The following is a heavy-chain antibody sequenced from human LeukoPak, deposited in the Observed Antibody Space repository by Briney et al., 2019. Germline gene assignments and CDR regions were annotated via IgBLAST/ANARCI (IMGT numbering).Heavy chain of an antibody. V-gene: IGHV3-7*01. CDR1: GFTFSNYW. J-gene: IGHJ4*02. D-gene: IGHD6-25*01. CDR3: ARDLFLSGIPAAGVFDY. Sequence: GGSPRLSCAASGFTFSNYWMSWVRQAPGKGLEWVANIRQDGSDKYYMESMKGRFTISRDNANSSLYLQMNSLRAEDTAVYYCARDLFLSGIPAAGVFDYWGQGTLVTVSS. CDR2: IRQDGSDK.